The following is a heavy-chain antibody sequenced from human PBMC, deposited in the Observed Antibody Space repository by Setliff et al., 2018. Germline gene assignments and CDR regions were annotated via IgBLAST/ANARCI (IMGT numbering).Heavy chain of an antibody. D-gene: IGHD6-6*01. CDR3: ARDTSIAARSLDY. J-gene: IGHJ4*02. CDR1: GYIFNTFG. Sequence: ASVKVSCKASGYIFNTFGINWMRRAPGQGLEWMGWISAYNGNTNYAQKLQGRVTMTTDTSTSTAYMELRSLRSDDTAVYYCARDTSIAARSLDYWGQGTLVTVSS. V-gene: IGHV1-18*01. CDR2: ISAYNGNT.